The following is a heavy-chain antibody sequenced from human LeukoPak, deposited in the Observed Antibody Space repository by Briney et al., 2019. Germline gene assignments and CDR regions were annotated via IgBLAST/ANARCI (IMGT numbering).Heavy chain of an antibody. CDR3: VRGRGAGPGAHFDY. CDR2: ISYDGSNK. J-gene: IGHJ4*02. Sequence: GGSLRLSCAASGFTFSSYGMHWVRQAPGKGLEWVAVISYDGSNKYYADSVKGRFTMSRDNAKNSLYLQMNSLRAEDAAAYYCVRGRGAGPGAHFDYWGQGTLVTVSS. V-gene: IGHV3-30*03. CDR1: GFTFSSYG. D-gene: IGHD3-10*01.